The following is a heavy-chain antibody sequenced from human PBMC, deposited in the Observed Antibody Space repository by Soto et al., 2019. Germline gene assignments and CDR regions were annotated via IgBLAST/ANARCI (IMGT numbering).Heavy chain of an antibody. CDR2: LIPIFGTA. V-gene: IGHV1-69*06. D-gene: IGHD6-13*01. CDR3: ARVKAAADLYYYYGMDV. Sequence: QVQLVQSGAEVKKPGSSVKVSCKASGGTFSSYAISWVRQAPGQGLEWMGGLIPIFGTANYAQKFQGRVTIPADKSTSTAYMELCSLRSEDTAVYYCARVKAAADLYYYYGMDVWGQGTTVTVSS. CDR1: GGTFSSYA. J-gene: IGHJ6*02.